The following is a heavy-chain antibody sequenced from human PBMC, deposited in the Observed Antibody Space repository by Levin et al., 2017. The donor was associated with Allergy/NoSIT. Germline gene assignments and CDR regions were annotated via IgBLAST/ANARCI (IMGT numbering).Heavy chain of an antibody. Sequence: GGSLRLSCKGSGYSFTSYWIGWVRQMPGKGLEWMGIIYPGDSDTRYSPSFQGQVTISADKSISTAYLQWSSLKASDTAMYYCARHGWDHAFDIWGQGTMVTVSS. CDR3: ARHGWDHAFDI. D-gene: IGHD1-26*01. CDR2: IYPGDSDT. J-gene: IGHJ3*02. CDR1: GYSFTSYW. V-gene: IGHV5-51*01.